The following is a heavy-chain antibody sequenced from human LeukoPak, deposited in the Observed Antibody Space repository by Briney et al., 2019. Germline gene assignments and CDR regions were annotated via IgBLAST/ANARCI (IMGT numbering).Heavy chain of an antibody. J-gene: IGHJ4*02. V-gene: IGHV3-11*01. D-gene: IGHD3-10*01. CDR2: ISSSGSTI. CDR3: ARGKAQVGWFGEPSLYYFGY. Sequence: GGSLRLSCAASGFTFSDYYMSWIRQAPGKGLEWVSYISSSGSTIYYADSVKGRFTISRDNAKNSLYLQMNSLRAEDTAVYYCARGKAQVGWFGEPSLYYFGYWGQGTLVTVSS. CDR1: GFTFSDYY.